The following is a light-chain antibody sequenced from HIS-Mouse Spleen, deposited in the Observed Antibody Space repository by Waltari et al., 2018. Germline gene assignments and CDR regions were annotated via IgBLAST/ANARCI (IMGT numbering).Light chain of an antibody. Sequence: SALTQPASVSASPGQSITISFTGTSSNVVRYNLVPCYQQHPGKAPKLMSYEASKRPSGVSNRFSGSKSGNTASLTISGLQAEDEADYYCCSYAGSSTFDVVFGGGTKLTVL. CDR1: SSNVVRYNL. CDR2: EAS. V-gene: IGLV2-23*02. CDR3: CSYAGSSTFDVV. J-gene: IGLJ2*01.